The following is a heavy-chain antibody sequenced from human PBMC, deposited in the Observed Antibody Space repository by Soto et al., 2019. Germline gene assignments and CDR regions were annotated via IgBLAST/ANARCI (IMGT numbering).Heavy chain of an antibody. CDR3: ARANLGIAAAGTLPGCREYNWFDP. V-gene: IGHV3-74*01. Sequence: PGGSLRLSCAASGFTFSSYWMHWVRQAPGKGLVWVSRINSDGSSTSYADSVKGRFTISRDNAKNTLYLQMNSLRAEDTAVYYCARANLGIAAAGTLPGCREYNWFDPWCQRTLLTGFS. J-gene: IGHJ5*02. CDR1: GFTFSSYW. CDR2: INSDGSST. D-gene: IGHD6-13*01.